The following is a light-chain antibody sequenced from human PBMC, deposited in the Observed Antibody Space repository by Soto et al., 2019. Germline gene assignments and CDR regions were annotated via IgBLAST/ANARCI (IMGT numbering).Light chain of an antibody. CDR1: QSVSIY. J-gene: IGKJ1*01. CDR2: GAS. CDR3: QQSYNTPRT. V-gene: IGKV1-39*01. Sequence: DIQMTQSPSSRSASVGDRVTISCRASQSVSIYLNWYRQKPGRAPTLLIYGASSLQSGVPSRFSGSGSGTDFTLTISSLQPEDSATYYCQQSYNTPRTFGQGTKVEIK.